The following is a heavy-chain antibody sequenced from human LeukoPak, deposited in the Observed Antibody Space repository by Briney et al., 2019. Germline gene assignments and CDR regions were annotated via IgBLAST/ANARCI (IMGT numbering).Heavy chain of an antibody. J-gene: IGHJ4*02. D-gene: IGHD6-6*01. Sequence: GGSLRLSCAASGFTFSSYAMHWVRQAPGKGLEWVAVISYDGSNKYYADSVKGRFTISRDNSKNTLYLQMNSLRAEDTAVYYWARDLYRYTSSSVFDYWGQGTLVTVSS. CDR3: ARDLYRYTSSSVFDY. CDR1: GFTFSSYA. V-gene: IGHV3-30-3*01. CDR2: ISYDGSNK.